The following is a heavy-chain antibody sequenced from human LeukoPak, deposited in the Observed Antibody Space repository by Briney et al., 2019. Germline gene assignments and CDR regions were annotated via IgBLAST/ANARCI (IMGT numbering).Heavy chain of an antibody. CDR3: AKDWNQFGSGSHLDYMDV. J-gene: IGHJ6*03. CDR1: GLVFSMYG. D-gene: IGHD3-10*01. Sequence: GGSLRLSCTASGLVFSMYGMSWVRQAPGKGLEWVSAFSGSGGPTYYADSVKGRFTISRDNSMNTLYLQMNDLRAEDTAVYYCAKDWNQFGSGSHLDYMDVWGKGTTVTVS. CDR2: FSGSGGPT. V-gene: IGHV3-23*01.